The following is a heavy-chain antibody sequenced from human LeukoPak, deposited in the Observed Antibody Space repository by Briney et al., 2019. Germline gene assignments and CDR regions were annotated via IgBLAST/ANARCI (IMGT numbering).Heavy chain of an antibody. CDR2: ISSSSSYI. CDR3: ARGAYDFWSGPYYFDY. J-gene: IGHJ4*02. V-gene: IGHV3-21*01. D-gene: IGHD3-3*01. Sequence: PGGSLRLSCAASGFTFSSYSMNWVRPAPGKGLEWVSSISSSSSYIYYADSVKGRFTISRDNAKNSLYLQMKSLRAEDTAVYYCARGAYDFWSGPYYFDYWGQGTLVTVSS. CDR1: GFTFSSYS.